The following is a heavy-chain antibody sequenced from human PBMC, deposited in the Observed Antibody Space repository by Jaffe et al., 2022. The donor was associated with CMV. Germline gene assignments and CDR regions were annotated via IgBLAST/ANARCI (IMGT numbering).Heavy chain of an antibody. Sequence: QVQLQESGPGLVKPSGTLSLTCAVSGGSISSSNWWYWVRQPPGRGLEWIGEIYHSGSTNYNPSLKSRVTISVDKSKNQFSLKLSSVTAADTAVYYCARASMIMVTTGTNYYYMDVWGKGTTVTVSS. J-gene: IGHJ6*03. CDR1: GGSISSSNW. CDR2: IYHSGST. D-gene: IGHD4-17*01. CDR3: ARASMIMVTTGTNYYYMDV. V-gene: IGHV4-4*02.